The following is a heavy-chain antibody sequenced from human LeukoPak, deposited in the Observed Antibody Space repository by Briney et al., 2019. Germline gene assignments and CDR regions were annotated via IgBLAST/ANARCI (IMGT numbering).Heavy chain of an antibody. D-gene: IGHD6-13*01. J-gene: IGHJ4*02. CDR2: IYRGGST. CDR1: GFTVGSNY. CDR3: ARGRYSSSWKDY. Sequence: PGGSLRLSCAASGFTVGSNYMSWVRQAPGKGLEWVSIIYRGGSTNYADSVKGRFSISRDNSNNTLYLQMNSLGVEDTAVYYCARGRYSSSWKDYWGQGTLVTVSS. V-gene: IGHV3-66*01.